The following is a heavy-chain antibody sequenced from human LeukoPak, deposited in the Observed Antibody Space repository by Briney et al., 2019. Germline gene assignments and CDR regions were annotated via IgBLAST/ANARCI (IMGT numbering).Heavy chain of an antibody. D-gene: IGHD2-2*01. Sequence: SETLSLTCTVSGGSISSGGYYWSWIRQHPGKGLEWIGYIYYSGSTYYNPSLKSRVTISVDTSKNQFSLELSSVTAADTAVYYCARRTYQLPFFDYWGQGTLVTVSS. V-gene: IGHV4-31*03. CDR1: GGSISSGGYY. J-gene: IGHJ4*02. CDR2: IYYSGST. CDR3: ARRTYQLPFFDY.